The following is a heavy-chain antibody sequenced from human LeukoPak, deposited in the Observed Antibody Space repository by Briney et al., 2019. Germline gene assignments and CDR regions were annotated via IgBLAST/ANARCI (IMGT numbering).Heavy chain of an antibody. CDR3: AKGGTGSYYYYGMDV. Sequence: GRSLRLSCAASGFTFSSYGIHWVRQAPGKGLEWVAVISYDGSNEYYVDSVKGRFTISRDNSKNTMYLQMNSLRAEDTAAYYCAKGGTGSYYYYGMDVWGQGTTVTVSS. V-gene: IGHV3-30*18. J-gene: IGHJ6*02. D-gene: IGHD3/OR15-3a*01. CDR2: ISYDGSNE. CDR1: GFTFSSYG.